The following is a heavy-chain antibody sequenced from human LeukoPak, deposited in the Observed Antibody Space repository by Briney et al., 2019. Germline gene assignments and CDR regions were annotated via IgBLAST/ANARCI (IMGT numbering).Heavy chain of an antibody. CDR1: GFTFSSYS. CDR3: TPIAAAGKAFDP. V-gene: IGHV3-48*02. Sequence: GGSLRLSCAASGFTFSSYSMNWVRQAPGKGLEWASYISSSSSTIYYADSVKGRFTISRDNAKNSLYLQMNSLRDEDTAVYYCTPIAAAGKAFDPWGQGTLVTVSS. J-gene: IGHJ5*02. CDR2: ISSSSSTI. D-gene: IGHD6-13*01.